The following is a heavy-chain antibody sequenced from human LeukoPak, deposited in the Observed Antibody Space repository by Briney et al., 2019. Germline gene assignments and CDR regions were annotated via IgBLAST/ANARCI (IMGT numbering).Heavy chain of an antibody. J-gene: IGHJ5*02. CDR3: AREINKWFDP. V-gene: IGHV3-74*03. Sequence: PGGSLRLSCVASGFTFSSHWMHWVRQAPGEGLVWVSRINPDGSTTKNADSVKGRFTISRDNARSTVFLQLNSLRAEDTAVYYCAREINKWFDPWGQGTLVTVS. CDR2: INPDGSTT. CDR1: GFTFSSHW.